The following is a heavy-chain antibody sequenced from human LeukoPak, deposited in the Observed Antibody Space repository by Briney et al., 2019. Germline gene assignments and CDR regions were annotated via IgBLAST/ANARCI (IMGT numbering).Heavy chain of an antibody. Sequence: GESLRLSCAASGFTFGSHGMSWVRQAPGKGLEWVSFITPNADRTSYADSVEGRFTISRDNPRNTLYMQMNSLRDEDTALYYCAIMHGYYDGSGYWVQWGQGTLVTVSS. CDR2: ITPNADRT. CDR3: AIMHGYYDGSGYWVQ. V-gene: IGHV3-23*01. D-gene: IGHD3-22*01. J-gene: IGHJ1*01. CDR1: GFTFGSHG.